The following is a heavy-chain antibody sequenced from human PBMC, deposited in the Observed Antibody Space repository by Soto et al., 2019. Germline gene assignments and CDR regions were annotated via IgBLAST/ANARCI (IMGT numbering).Heavy chain of an antibody. Sequence: QVQLVQSGAEVKKPGASVKVSCKASGYTFTTYGMSWVRQAPGPGLVWMGWISTYNGNTKYAERLQGRVTMTTDTTTSTAYMELRSLRSDDMAVYYCARGPTDYYDNSGDYFLDYWGQGTLVTVSS. D-gene: IGHD3-22*01. CDR3: ARGPTDYYDNSGDYFLDY. CDR2: ISTYNGNT. V-gene: IGHV1-18*03. CDR1: GYTFTTYG. J-gene: IGHJ4*02.